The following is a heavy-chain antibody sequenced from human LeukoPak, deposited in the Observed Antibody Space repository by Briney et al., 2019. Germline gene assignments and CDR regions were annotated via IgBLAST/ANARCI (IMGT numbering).Heavy chain of an antibody. CDR2: IYPGDSDT. V-gene: IGHV5-51*01. CDR3: ARHGYYGSGSYYSNYYYYYMDV. CDR1: GYSFTSYW. J-gene: IGHJ6*03. D-gene: IGHD3-10*01. Sequence: GESLKISCKGSGYSFTSYWIGWVRQMPGKGLEWMGIIYPGDSDTRYSPSFQGQVTISADKSISTAYLQWSSLKASDTAMYYCARHGYYGSGSYYSNYYYYYMDVWGKGTTVTVSS.